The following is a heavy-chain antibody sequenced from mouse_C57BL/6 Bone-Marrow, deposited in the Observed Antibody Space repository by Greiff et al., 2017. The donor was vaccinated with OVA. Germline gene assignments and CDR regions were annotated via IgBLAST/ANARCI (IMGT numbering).Heavy chain of an antibody. J-gene: IGHJ1*03. Sequence: QVQLQQSGAELARPGTSVKLSCKASGYTFTSYGISWVKQRTGQGLEWIGEIYPRSGNTYYNEKFKGKATLTADKSSSTAYMELRSLTSEDSAVYFCARYNCYWYFDVWGTGTTVTVSS. CDR2: IYPRSGNT. V-gene: IGHV1-81*01. CDR1: GYTFTSYG. CDR3: ARYNCYWYFDV. D-gene: IGHD1-3*01.